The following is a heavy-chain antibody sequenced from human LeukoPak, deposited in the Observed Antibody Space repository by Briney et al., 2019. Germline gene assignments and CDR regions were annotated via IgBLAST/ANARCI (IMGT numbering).Heavy chain of an antibody. CDR3: ARWHYYDSSGYYYIDY. V-gene: IGHV1-46*01. CDR1: GYTFTYYF. D-gene: IGHD3-22*01. CDR2: INASGGST. J-gene: IGHJ4*02. Sequence: GASVKVSCKASGYTFTYYFIHWVRQAPGQGLGWMGIINASGGSTGYPQKFQGRVTTTRDTSTSTVYMELSSLRSEDAAVYYCARWHYYDSSGYYYIDYWGQGTLVTVSS.